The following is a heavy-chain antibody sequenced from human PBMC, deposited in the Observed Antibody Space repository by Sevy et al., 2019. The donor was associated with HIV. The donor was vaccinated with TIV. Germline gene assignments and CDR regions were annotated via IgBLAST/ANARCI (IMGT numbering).Heavy chain of an antibody. CDR1: GYTFTGYY. V-gene: IGHV1-2*02. Sequence: ASVKVSCKASGYTFTGYYMHWVRQAPGQGLEWVGWINPNSGGTNYAQKFQGRVTMTRDTSISTAYMELSRLRSDDTAVYYCARDRLRLGELSLSPSDAFDIWGQGTMVTVSS. J-gene: IGHJ3*02. CDR3: ARDRLRLGELSLSPSDAFDI. CDR2: INPNSGGT. D-gene: IGHD3-16*02.